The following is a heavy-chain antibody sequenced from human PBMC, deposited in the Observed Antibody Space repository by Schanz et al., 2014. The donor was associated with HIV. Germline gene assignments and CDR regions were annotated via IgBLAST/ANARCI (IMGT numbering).Heavy chain of an antibody. J-gene: IGHJ4*02. Sequence: QVQLVQSGAEVKKPGASVKVSCKASGYTFTSYGISWVRQAPGQGLEWMGWNSAYDGNTNYAQKFQGRVTMTTDTSRYTAYMELRSLRSDDTAVYYCARGDRDDFWSGAAIWGQGTLVTVSS. CDR3: ARGDRDDFWSGAAI. V-gene: IGHV1-18*01. CDR2: NSAYDGNT. D-gene: IGHD3-3*01. CDR1: GYTFTSYG.